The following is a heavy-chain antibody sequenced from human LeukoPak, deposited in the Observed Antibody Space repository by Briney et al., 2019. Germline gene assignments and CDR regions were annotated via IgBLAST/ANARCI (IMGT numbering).Heavy chain of an antibody. Sequence: GGSLRLSCAASGFSFSTYGMHWVRQAPGKGLEWVALISYDGSNKYYADSVKGRFTISRDNSKNTLYLQMNSLKTEDTAVYYCGAGILCLDYWGQGTLVTVSS. CDR3: GAGILCLDY. CDR2: ISYDGSNK. V-gene: IGHV3-30*03. J-gene: IGHJ4*02. CDR1: GFSFSTYG. D-gene: IGHD3-3*01.